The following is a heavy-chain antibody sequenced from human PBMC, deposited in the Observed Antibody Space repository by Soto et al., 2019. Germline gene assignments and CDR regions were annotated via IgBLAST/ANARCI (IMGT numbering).Heavy chain of an antibody. D-gene: IGHD3-3*01. J-gene: IGHJ6*01. V-gene: IGHV1-18*01. CDR3: ARDWSYDFWIGYYRYYYYYYGMDV. Sequence: GASVKVSCKASGYTFTSYGISWVRHAPGQGLEWMGWISAYNGNTNYAQKLRGRVTMTTDTSTSTAYMELRSLRSDDTAVYYCARDWSYDFWIGYYRYYYYYYGMDVWGQGTTVTVSS. CDR1: GYTFTSYG. CDR2: ISAYNGNT.